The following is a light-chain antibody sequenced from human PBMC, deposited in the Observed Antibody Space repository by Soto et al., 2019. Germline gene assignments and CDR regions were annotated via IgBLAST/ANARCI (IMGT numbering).Light chain of an antibody. CDR1: QNVSSY. V-gene: IGKV3-11*01. CDR2: DAS. Sequence: EIVLTQSPATLSLSPGERATLSCRASQNVSSYLAWYQQKPGQAPSLLIYDASNRATGIPARFSGSGSGTDFTLTISSLEPEDFAVYYCQQRSNWPVTFGQGTKVEIK. CDR3: QQRSNWPVT. J-gene: IGKJ1*01.